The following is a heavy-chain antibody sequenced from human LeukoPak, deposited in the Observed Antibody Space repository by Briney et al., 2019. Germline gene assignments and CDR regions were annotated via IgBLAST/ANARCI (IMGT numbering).Heavy chain of an antibody. CDR1: GFIFSNYA. CDR2: IFYGGSNK. V-gene: IGHV3-30*04. Sequence: GRSLRLSCTASGFIFSNYAMHWVRQAPGKGLEWVAVIFYGGSNKYYADSVKGRFTISRDNSKNTLYLQMNSLRTEDTAVYYCLPDWFDPWGQGTLVTVSS. J-gene: IGHJ5*02. CDR3: LPDWFDP.